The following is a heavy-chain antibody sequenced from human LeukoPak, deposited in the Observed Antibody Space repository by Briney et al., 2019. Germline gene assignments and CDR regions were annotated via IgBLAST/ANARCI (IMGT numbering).Heavy chain of an antibody. CDR1: GGSISSSSYS. CDR3: ARIAARPLNWFDP. Sequence: SETLSLTCTVSGGSISSSSYSWGWIRQPPGKGLEWIGSIYYSGSTYYNPSLKSRVTISVDTSKNQFSLKLSSVTAADTAVYYCARIAARPLNWFDPWGQGTLVTVSS. J-gene: IGHJ5*02. D-gene: IGHD6-6*01. CDR2: IYYSGST. V-gene: IGHV4-39*01.